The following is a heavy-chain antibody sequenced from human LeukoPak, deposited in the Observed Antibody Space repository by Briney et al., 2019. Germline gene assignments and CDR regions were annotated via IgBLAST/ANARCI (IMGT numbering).Heavy chain of an antibody. D-gene: IGHD6-19*01. CDR1: GGSISSSSYY. CDR3: ATELHSSGWYYFDY. Sequence: SETLSLTCTVSGGSISSSSYYWGWIRQPPGKGLEWIGSIYYSGSTYYNPSLKSRDTISVDTSKNQFSLKLSSVTAADTAVYYCATELHSSGWYYFDYWGQGTLVTVSS. J-gene: IGHJ4*02. CDR2: IYYSGST. V-gene: IGHV4-39*01.